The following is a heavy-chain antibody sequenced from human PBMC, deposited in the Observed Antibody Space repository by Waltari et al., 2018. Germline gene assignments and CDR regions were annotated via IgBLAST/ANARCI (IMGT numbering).Heavy chain of an antibody. CDR3: ARARWGAAGNYYYYMDV. V-gene: IGHV1-69*04. Sequence: QVQLVQSGAEVKKPGSSVKVFCKASGGTFSSYAISWVRQAPGQGLEWMGGIIPILGIANYAQKFQGRVTITADESTSTAYMELSSLRSEDTAVYYCARARWGAAGNYYYYMDVWGKGTTVTVSS. J-gene: IGHJ6*03. CDR2: IIPILGIA. D-gene: IGHD6-13*01. CDR1: GGTFSSYA.